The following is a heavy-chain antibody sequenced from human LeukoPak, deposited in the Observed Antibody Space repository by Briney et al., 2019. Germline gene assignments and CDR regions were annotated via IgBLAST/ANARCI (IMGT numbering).Heavy chain of an antibody. CDR1: GFTVSSSY. Sequence: GGSLRLSCAASGFTVSSSYMSWVRQLPGKGLEWVSVIYSGGTTNYADSVEGRFSISRDISKNTLHLQLNSLRADDTGVYYCATKVTAGNWGQGTLVTVSS. CDR2: IYSGGTT. CDR3: ATKVTAGN. D-gene: IGHD2-21*02. J-gene: IGHJ4*02. V-gene: IGHV3-66*01.